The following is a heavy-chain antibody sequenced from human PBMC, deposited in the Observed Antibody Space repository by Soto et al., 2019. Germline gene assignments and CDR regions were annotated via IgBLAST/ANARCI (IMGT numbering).Heavy chain of an antibody. V-gene: IGHV3-23*01. J-gene: IGHJ6*03. CDR2: ISGSGGST. D-gene: IGHD3-10*01. CDR3: AKRGVWSDQGAYYYYMDV. CDR1: GFTFSSYA. Sequence: HPGGSLRLSCAASGFTFSSYAMSWVRQAPGKGLEWVSAISGSGGSTYYADSVKGRFTISRDNSKNTLYLQMNSLRAEDTAVYYCAKRGVWSDQGAYYYYMDVWGKGTTVTVSS.